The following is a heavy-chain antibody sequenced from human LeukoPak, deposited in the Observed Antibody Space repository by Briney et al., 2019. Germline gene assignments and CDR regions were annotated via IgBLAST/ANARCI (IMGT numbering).Heavy chain of an antibody. D-gene: IGHD1-1*01. V-gene: IGHV3-23*01. J-gene: IGHJ4*02. CDR2: ISSSGISS. Sequence: GGSLRLSCAASGFTFSSYWMHWVRQAPGKGLVWASRISSSGISSFYADSVKGRFTISRDNSKNTLYLQMNSLRAEDTALYYCAKNNDFDYWGQGTLVTVSS. CDR3: AKNNDFDY. CDR1: GFTFSSYW.